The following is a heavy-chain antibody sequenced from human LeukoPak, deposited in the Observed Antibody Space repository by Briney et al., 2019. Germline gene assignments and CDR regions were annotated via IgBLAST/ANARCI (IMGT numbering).Heavy chain of an antibody. J-gene: IGHJ5*02. CDR3: ARDRLYYYGSAESNWFDP. CDR1: GGSISSYY. CDR2: IYYSGST. Sequence: PSETLSLTCTVPGGSISSYYWSWLRQPPGKGLEWKGYIYYSGSTNYNPSLKSRVTISVDKSKNQFSLKLSSVTAADAAVYYCARDRLYYYGSAESNWFDPWGQGTLVTVSS. D-gene: IGHD3-10*01. V-gene: IGHV4-59*01.